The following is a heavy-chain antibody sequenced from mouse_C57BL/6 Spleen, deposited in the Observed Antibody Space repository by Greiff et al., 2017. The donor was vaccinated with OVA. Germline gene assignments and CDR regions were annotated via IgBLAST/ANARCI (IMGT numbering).Heavy chain of an antibody. CDR2: IWSGGST. J-gene: IGHJ2*01. CDR3: ARNPIYYDYDGYYFDY. V-gene: IGHV2-2*01. D-gene: IGHD2-4*01. CDR1: GFSLTSYG. Sequence: QVQLQQSGPGLVQPSQSLSITCTVSGFSLTSYGVHWVRQSPGKGLEWLGVIWSGGSTDYNAAFISRLSISKDNSKSQVFFKMNSLQADDTAIYYCARNPIYYDYDGYYFDYWGQGTTLTVSS.